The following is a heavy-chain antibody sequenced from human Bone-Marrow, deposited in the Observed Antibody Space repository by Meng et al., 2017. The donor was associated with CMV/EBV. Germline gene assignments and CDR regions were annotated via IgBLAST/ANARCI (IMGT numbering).Heavy chain of an antibody. Sequence: FSSFGITWVRQAPGQGLEWMGWVSSYKDNTNYAQKFQGRVTMTTDTSTNTAYMELRSLRSDDTAVYYCARGRAVVCTSTSCYNWFDPWGQGTLVTVSS. CDR2: VSSYKDNT. V-gene: IGHV1-18*01. J-gene: IGHJ5*02. D-gene: IGHD2-2*01. CDR3: ARGRAVVCTSTSCYNWFDP. CDR1: FSSFG.